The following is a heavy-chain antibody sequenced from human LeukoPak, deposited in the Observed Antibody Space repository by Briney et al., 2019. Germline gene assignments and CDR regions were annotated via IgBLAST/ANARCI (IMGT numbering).Heavy chain of an antibody. CDR1: GGSISSDY. J-gene: IGHJ4*02. Sequence: SETLSLTCTVSGGSISSDYWSWIRQPAGQGLEWIGRIQSSGNTNYNPSLKSRVTMSVDTSKNQFSLKLSSVTAADTAVYYCAREGRSSTPGYWGQGTLVTVSS. CDR3: AREGRSSTPGY. CDR2: IQSSGNT. V-gene: IGHV4-4*07. D-gene: IGHD2-15*01.